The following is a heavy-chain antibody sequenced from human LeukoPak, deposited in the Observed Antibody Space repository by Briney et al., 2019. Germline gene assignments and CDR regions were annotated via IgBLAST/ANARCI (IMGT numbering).Heavy chain of an antibody. CDR2: ISGSGGST. J-gene: IGHJ4*02. CDR1: GFTFSSYA. V-gene: IGHV3-23*01. Sequence: GGSLRLSCAASGFTFSSYAMSWVRQAPGKGLEWVSAISGSGGSTYYADSVKGRFTISRDNSKNTLYLQMNSLRAEDTAVYYCAGGPRIAVAGNFDYWGQGTPVTVSS. D-gene: IGHD6-19*01. CDR3: AGGPRIAVAGNFDY.